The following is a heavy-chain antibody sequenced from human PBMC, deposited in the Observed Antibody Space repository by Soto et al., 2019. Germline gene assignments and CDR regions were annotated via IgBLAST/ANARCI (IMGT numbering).Heavy chain of an antibody. CDR1: GGSFSDYY. V-gene: IGHV4-34*01. Sequence: SETLSLTCAVYGGSFSDYYWNWIRQPPGKGLEWIGEINHSGSTNYNPSLKSRVTVSVDTSKNQFSLKLSSVTAADTAVYYCAREEDSALFDYWGQGTLVTVSS. CDR2: INHSGST. CDR3: AREEDSALFDY. J-gene: IGHJ4*02.